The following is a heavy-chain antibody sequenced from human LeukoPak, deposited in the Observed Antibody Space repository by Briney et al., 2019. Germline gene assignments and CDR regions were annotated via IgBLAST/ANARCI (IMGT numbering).Heavy chain of an antibody. D-gene: IGHD3-9*01. CDR2: IIPIFGTA. CDR3: ARSTTYYDILTGYSSLPYFDY. V-gene: IGHV1-69*05. J-gene: IGHJ4*02. Sequence: SVKVSCXASGGTFSSYAISWVRQAPGQGLEWMGGIIPIFGTANYAQKFQGRVTITTDESTSTAYMELSSLRSEDTAVYYCARSTTYYDILTGYSSLPYFDYWGQGTLVTVSS. CDR1: GGTFSSYA.